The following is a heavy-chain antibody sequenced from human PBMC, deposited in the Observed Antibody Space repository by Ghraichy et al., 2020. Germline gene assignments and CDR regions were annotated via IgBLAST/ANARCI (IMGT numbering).Heavy chain of an antibody. V-gene: IGHV3-66*01. D-gene: IGHD2/OR15-2a*01. CDR3: ASARITNDY. Sequence: LSLTCAASGFTVSSNFMSWVRQAPGKGLEWVSLIYSHGDTYYADSVKGRFTISRDSSENTLFLQMNSLTTEDSGVYYCASARITNDYWGQGTLVTVSS. CDR2: IYSHGDT. J-gene: IGHJ4*02. CDR1: GFTVSSNF.